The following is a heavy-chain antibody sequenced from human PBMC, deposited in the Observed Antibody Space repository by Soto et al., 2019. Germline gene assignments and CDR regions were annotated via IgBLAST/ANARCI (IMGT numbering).Heavy chain of an antibody. CDR3: ARESEDLTSNFDY. Sequence: PGGSRRLSWAASGFTFTSYSMNWVRQAPGKGLEWVSSISSTTNYIYYGDSMKGRFTISRDNAKNSLYLEMNSLRAEDTAVYYCARESEDLTSNFDYWGQGTLVTVSS. J-gene: IGHJ4*02. CDR2: ISSTTNYI. V-gene: IGHV3-21*06. CDR1: GFTFTSYS.